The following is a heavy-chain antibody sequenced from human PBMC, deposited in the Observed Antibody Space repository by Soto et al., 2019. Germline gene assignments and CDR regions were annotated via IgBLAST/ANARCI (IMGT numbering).Heavy chain of an antibody. CDR1: SGSISSSNW. Sequence: SETLSLTCAVSSGSISSSNWWSWVRQPPGKGLEWIGEIYHSGSTNYNPSLKSRVTISVDKSKNQFSLKLSSVTAADTAVYYCARDGRKWGTNDFDIWGQGTMVTVS. CDR2: IYHSGST. D-gene: IGHD2-8*01. J-gene: IGHJ3*02. CDR3: ARDGRKWGTNDFDI. V-gene: IGHV4-4*02.